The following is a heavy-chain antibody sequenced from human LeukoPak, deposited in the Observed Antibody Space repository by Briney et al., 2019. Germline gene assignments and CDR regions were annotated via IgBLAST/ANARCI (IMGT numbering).Heavy chain of an antibody. CDR3: AKDRLGYSSSWFDFDY. CDR2: ISSSSSFI. CDR1: GFTFSSYS. J-gene: IGHJ4*02. D-gene: IGHD6-13*01. V-gene: IGHV3-21*04. Sequence: GGSLRLSCAASGFTFSSYSMNWVRQAPGKGLEWVSSISSSSSFIYYADSVKGRFTISRDNSKNTLYLQMNSLRAEDTAVYYCAKDRLGYSSSWFDFDYWGQGTLVTVSS.